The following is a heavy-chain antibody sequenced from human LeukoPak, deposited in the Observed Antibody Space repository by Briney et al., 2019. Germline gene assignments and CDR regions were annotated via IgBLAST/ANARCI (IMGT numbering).Heavy chain of an antibody. CDR3: ATAGGQLASFDY. CDR2: MNPNSGNT. Sequence: ASVKVSCKASGYTFTGHYMHWVRQAPGQGLEWMGWMNPNSGNTGYAQKFQGRVTITRNTSISTAYMELSSLRSEDTAVYYCATAGGQLASFDYWGQGTLVAVSS. V-gene: IGHV1-8*03. J-gene: IGHJ4*02. D-gene: IGHD6-6*01. CDR1: GYTFTGHY.